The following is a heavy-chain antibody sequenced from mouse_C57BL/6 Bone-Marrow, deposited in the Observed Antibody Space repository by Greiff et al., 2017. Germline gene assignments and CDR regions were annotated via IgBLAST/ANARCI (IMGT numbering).Heavy chain of an antibody. CDR3: ARERENYAWFAY. CDR1: GYSFTGYF. V-gene: IGHV1-20*01. CDR2: INPYNGDT. J-gene: IGHJ3*01. Sequence: VQLKESGPELVKPGDSVKISCKASGYSFTGYFMNWVMQSHGKSLEWIGRINPYNGDTFYNQKFKGKATLTVDKSSSTAHMALRSLTSEDSAVYYCARERENYAWFAYWGQGTLVTVSA. D-gene: IGHD1-1*01.